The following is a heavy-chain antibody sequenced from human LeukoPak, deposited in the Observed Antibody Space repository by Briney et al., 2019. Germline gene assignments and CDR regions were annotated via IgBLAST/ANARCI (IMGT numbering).Heavy chain of an antibody. CDR3: ARGSAYSGSYYYYYYMDV. CDR2: INPNSGGT. J-gene: IGHJ6*03. Sequence: ASVKVSCKASGYTFTCYYMHWVRQAPGQGLEWMGWINPNSGGTNYAQKFQGRVTMTRDTSISTAYMGLSRLRSDDTAVYYCARGSAYSGSYYYYYYMDVWGKGTTVTVSS. CDR1: GYTFTCYY. D-gene: IGHD1-26*01. V-gene: IGHV1-2*02.